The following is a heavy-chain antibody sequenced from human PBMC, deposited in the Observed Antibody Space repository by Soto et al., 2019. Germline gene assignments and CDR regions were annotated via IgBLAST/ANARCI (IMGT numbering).Heavy chain of an antibody. Sequence: GASVKVSCKASGGTFIRHTLSWVRQAPGQGLEWMGGILPIFGAVNYAQKFRDRVTITADRSTSIAYMELSSLRSEDTAIYYCARVGGNCRSSSCGMDVWGQGTTVTVS. CDR1: GGTFIRHT. D-gene: IGHD2-2*01. CDR3: ARVGGNCRSSSCGMDV. CDR2: ILPIFGAV. V-gene: IGHV1-69*06. J-gene: IGHJ6*02.